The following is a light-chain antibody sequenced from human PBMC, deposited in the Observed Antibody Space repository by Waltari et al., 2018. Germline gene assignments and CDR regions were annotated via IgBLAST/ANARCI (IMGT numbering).Light chain of an antibody. Sequence: WYQHLPGEAPKPIIFEFRVPPSGVSSRFSGSKSGNTASLTISGLQAEDEADYYCASYTYSSNVVFGGGTKVTV. CDR2: EFR. CDR3: ASYTYSSNVV. J-gene: IGLJ2*01. V-gene: IGLV2-14*01.